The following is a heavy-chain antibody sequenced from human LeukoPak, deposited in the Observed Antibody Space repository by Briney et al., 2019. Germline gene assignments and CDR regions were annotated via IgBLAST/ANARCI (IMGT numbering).Heavy chain of an antibody. CDR1: GYSISSGYY. V-gene: IGHV4-38-2*02. Sequence: PSETLSLTCTVSGYSISSGYYWGWIRQPPGKGLEWIGSIYHSGSTYYNPSLKSRVTISVDTSKNQFSLKLSSVTAADTAVYYCARDHGSEQQLGVWFDPWGQGTLVTVSS. CDR2: IYHSGST. J-gene: IGHJ5*02. CDR3: ARDHGSEQQLGVWFDP. D-gene: IGHD6-13*01.